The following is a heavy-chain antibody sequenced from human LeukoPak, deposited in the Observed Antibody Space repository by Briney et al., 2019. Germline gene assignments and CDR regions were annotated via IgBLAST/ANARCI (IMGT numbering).Heavy chain of an antibody. Sequence: PSETLSLTCTVSGYSISSGYYWGWIRQPPGKGLEWIGSIYHSGSTYYNPSLKSRVTISVDTSKNQSSLKLSSVTAADTAVYYCARALQEGGSSWYLTTFNYFDYWGQGTLVTVSS. CDR3: ARALQEGGSSWYLTTFNYFDY. J-gene: IGHJ4*02. CDR1: GYSISSGYY. V-gene: IGHV4-38-2*02. CDR2: IYHSGST. D-gene: IGHD6-13*01.